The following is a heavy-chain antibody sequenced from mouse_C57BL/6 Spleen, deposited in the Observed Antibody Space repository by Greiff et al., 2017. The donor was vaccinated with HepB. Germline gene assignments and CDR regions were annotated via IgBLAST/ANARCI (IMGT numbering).Heavy chain of an antibody. D-gene: IGHD1-1*01. Sequence: QVQLQQPGTELVKPGASVKLSCKASGYTFTSYWMHWVKQRPGQGLEWIGNINPSNGGTNYNEKFKSKATLTVDKSSSTAYMQLSSLTSKDSAVYYCARYGYYGSSYWYFDVWGTGTTVTVSS. CDR3: ARYGYYGSSYWYFDV. CDR2: INPSNGGT. CDR1: GYTFTSYW. V-gene: IGHV1-53*01. J-gene: IGHJ1*03.